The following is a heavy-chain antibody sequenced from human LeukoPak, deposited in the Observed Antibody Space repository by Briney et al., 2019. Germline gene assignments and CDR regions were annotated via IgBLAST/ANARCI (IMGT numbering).Heavy chain of an antibody. D-gene: IGHD4-11*01. CDR1: GFSFSPYS. CDR3: ARGSNYATSWLGS. J-gene: IGHJ5*01. V-gene: IGHV3-48*04. CDR2: ITSGSTTI. Sequence: GGSLRLSCTASGFSFSPYSISWVRQAPGKGLQWVSYITSGSTTIYYADSVKGRFTISRDNAKNSLYLQMNSLRAEDTAVYYCARGSNYATSWLGSWGQGTLVTVSS.